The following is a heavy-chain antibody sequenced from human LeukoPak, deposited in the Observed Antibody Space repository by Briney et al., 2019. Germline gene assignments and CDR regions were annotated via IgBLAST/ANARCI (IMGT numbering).Heavy chain of an antibody. CDR3: SRIKYGGNSGYHFDY. V-gene: IGHV3-23*01. CDR2: IGDSGSAG. Sequence: GRTLRLPCFASGFNFNYFAMSWVRQAPRKRLQSVTTIGDSGSAGSYADSVRGRFTISRDNSKNMVYLQMSSLRADDSAVYYCSRIKYGGNSGYHFDYWGQGTLVTVSS. D-gene: IGHD4-23*01. CDR1: GFNFNYFA. J-gene: IGHJ4*02.